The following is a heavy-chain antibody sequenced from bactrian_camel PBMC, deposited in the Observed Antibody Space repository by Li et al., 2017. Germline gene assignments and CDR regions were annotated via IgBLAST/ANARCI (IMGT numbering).Heavy chain of an antibody. CDR2: VVRGDGST. J-gene: IGHJ6*01. Sequence: QLVESGGDLVQPGGSLRISCVASGATISTTCMAWFRQPPGKERGGVAAVVRGDGSTYYANFAKGRFTVSRDVANNMLYLQMNSLKSEDTALYYCTNYFGYWGQGTQVT. V-gene: IGHV3S1*01. CDR3: TNYFGY. CDR1: GATISTTC.